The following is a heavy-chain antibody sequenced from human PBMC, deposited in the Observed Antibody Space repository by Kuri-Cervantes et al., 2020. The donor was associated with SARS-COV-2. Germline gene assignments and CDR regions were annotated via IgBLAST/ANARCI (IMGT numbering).Heavy chain of an antibody. V-gene: IGHV1-69*06. Sequence: SVKVSCKASGYTFTSYGISWVRQAPGQGLEWMGGIIPIFGTANYAQKFQGRVTITADKSTSTAYMELSSLRSEDTAVYYCARDRPIDGYNSPAFDYWGQGTLVTVSS. D-gene: IGHD5-24*01. CDR3: ARDRPIDGYNSPAFDY. CDR1: GYTFTSYG. CDR2: IIPIFGTA. J-gene: IGHJ4*02.